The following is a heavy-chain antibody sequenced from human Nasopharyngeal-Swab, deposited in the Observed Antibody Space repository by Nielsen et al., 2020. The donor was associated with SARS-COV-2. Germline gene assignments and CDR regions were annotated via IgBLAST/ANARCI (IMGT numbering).Heavy chain of an antibody. D-gene: IGHD6-19*01. J-gene: IGHJ4*02. CDR3: ARDRGGGWYYFDY. CDR2: ISYDGSNK. Sequence: GGSLRLSCAASGFTFSSYAMHWVRQAPGKGLEWVAVISYDGSNKYYADSVKGRFTISRDNSKNTLYLQMNGLRAEDTAVYYCARDRGGGWYYFDYWGQGTLVTVSS. CDR1: GFTFSSYA. V-gene: IGHV3-30-3*01.